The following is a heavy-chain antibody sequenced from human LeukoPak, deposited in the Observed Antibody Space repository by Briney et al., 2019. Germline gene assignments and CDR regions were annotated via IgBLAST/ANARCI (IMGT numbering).Heavy chain of an antibody. CDR3: ARGGIYYDSSGYDAFDI. CDR1: GFTFSSYA. J-gene: IGHJ3*02. CDR2: ISGSGGRT. D-gene: IGHD3-22*01. Sequence: GGSLRLSCAASGFTFSSYAMSWVRQAPGKGLEWVSGISGSGGRTHYADSVKGRFTISRDNAKNSLYLQMNSLRAEDTAVYYCARGGIYYDSSGYDAFDIWGQGTMVTVSS. V-gene: IGHV3-23*01.